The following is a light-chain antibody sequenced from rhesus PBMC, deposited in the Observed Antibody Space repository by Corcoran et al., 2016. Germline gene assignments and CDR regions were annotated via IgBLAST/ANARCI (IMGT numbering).Light chain of an antibody. CDR2: EVT. CDR1: STDIGGYDY. CDR3: SSYSGSKTFYI. V-gene: IGLV2-23*01. J-gene: IGLJ1*01. Sequence: QAALTQPPSVSGSPEQSVTISCTGTSTDIGGYDYVSWYQQLPGTAPKLMIFEVTKRPSGVSDRFSGSKSANTASLTISGLQAEDEADYYCSSYSGSKTFYIFGAGTRLTVL.